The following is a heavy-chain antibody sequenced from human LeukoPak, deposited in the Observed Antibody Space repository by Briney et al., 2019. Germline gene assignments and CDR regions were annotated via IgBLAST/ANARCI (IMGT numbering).Heavy chain of an antibody. CDR3: ARNAPLGYY. V-gene: IGHV6-1*01. J-gene: IGHJ4*02. D-gene: IGHD3-22*01. Sequence: SQTLSRTCAIFGVSVTSNSGAWNWIIQCPSIVLESLGRAFYRCQWYNDYAVSVKGGIAINPDTSKNQFSLQLSSVTAAATAVYYCARNAPLGYYWGQGTLVTVSS. CDR1: GVSVTSNSGA. CDR2: AFYRCQWYN.